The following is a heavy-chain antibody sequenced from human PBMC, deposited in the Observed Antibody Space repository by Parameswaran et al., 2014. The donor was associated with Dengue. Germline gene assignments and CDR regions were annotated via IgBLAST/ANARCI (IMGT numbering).Heavy chain of an antibody. CDR2: INAGNGNT. Sequence: WVRQAPGQRLEWMGWINAGNGNTKYSQKFQGRVTITRDTSASTAYMELSSLRSEDTAVYYCARERNYYYGMDVWGQGTTVTVSS. J-gene: IGHJ6*02. CDR3: ARERNYYYGMDV. V-gene: IGHV1-3*01.